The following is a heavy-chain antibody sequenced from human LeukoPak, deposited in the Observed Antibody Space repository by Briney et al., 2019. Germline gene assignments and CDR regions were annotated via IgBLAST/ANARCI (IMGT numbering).Heavy chain of an antibody. CDR2: IKQDGSEK. V-gene: IGHV3-7*01. J-gene: IGHJ5*02. D-gene: IGHD3-3*01. Sequence: PGGSLRLSCAASGFTFSSCWMNWVRQAPGKGLEWVANIKQDGSEKYYVDSVKGRFTISRDNAKNSLYLQMNSLRAEDTAVYYCAREAIEDFWSGYYPFDPWGQGTLVTVSS. CDR1: GFTFSSCW. CDR3: AREAIEDFWSGYYPFDP.